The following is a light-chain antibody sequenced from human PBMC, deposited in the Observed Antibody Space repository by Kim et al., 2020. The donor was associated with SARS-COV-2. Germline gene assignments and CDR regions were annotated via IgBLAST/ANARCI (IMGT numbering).Light chain of an antibody. Sequence: QSVLTQPPSVSGAPGQRVTISCTGSSSNIGAGYDVHWYQQLPGTAPKLLIYGNSNRPSGVPDRFSGSKFGTSASLAITGLQAEDEADYYCQSYDRSLSGFVVFGGGTQLTVL. V-gene: IGLV1-40*01. CDR2: GNS. CDR3: QSYDRSLSGFVV. J-gene: IGLJ2*01. CDR1: SSNIGAGYD.